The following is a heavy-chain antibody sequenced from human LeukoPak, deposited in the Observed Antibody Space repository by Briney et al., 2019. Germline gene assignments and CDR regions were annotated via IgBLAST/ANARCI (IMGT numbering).Heavy chain of an antibody. CDR2: INKDGSQK. D-gene: IGHD3-22*01. Sequence: GGSLRLSCAASGFTFSNHWMTWVRQAPGKGLEWLANINKDGSQKYNVDSVKGGFTISRANAKNSLYLQMSSLRAEDTAIYYCARESITLIGAVLTTEGSGFDYWGQGTLVTVSS. J-gene: IGHJ4*02. CDR1: GFTFSNHW. CDR3: ARESITLIGAVLTTEGSGFDY. V-gene: IGHV3-7*01.